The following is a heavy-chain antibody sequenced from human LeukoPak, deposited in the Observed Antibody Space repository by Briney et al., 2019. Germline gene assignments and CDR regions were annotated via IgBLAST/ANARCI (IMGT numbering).Heavy chain of an antibody. CDR2: IHTYNGNT. Sequence: ASVKVSCKASGYTFTTYGISWVRQAPGQGLEWMGWIHTYNGNTNYAQKVQGRVTMTTDTSTSTAYMELRSLRSGDTALYYCARDPGTRVVDPWGQGTLVTVSS. V-gene: IGHV1-18*01. D-gene: IGHD2-2*01. CDR1: GYTFTTYG. J-gene: IGHJ5*02. CDR3: ARDPGTRVVDP.